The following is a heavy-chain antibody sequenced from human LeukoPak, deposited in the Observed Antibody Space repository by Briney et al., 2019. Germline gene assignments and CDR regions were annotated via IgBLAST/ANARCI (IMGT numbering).Heavy chain of an antibody. Sequence: PSETLSLTCTVSGGSISSYYWSWIRQPPGKGLEWIGYIYYSGSTNYNPSLKSRVTISVDTSKTQFSLKLSSVTAADTAVYYCTRSTNYYDSSGYYFWGQGTLVTVSS. D-gene: IGHD3-22*01. CDR1: GGSISSYY. CDR2: IYYSGST. V-gene: IGHV4-59*01. J-gene: IGHJ4*02. CDR3: TRSTNYYDSSGYYF.